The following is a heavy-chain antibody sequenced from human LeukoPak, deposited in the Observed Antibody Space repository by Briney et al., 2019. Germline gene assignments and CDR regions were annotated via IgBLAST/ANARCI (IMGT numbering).Heavy chain of an antibody. CDR2: IYTTGST. CDR3: ARRQDGHDY. Sequence: PSQTLSLTCTVSGVSIANTFYYWNWLRQPAGKGLEWIGRIYTTGSTDYNPSLKSRATISLDTARNQFSLKLSSVTAADTAVYYCARRQDGHDYWGQGTLVTVSS. V-gene: IGHV4-61*02. J-gene: IGHJ4*02. CDR1: GVSIANTFYY.